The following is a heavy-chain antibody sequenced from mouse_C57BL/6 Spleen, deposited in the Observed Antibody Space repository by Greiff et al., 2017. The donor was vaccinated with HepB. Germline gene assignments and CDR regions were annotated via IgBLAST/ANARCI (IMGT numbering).Heavy chain of an antibody. V-gene: IGHV1-80*01. J-gene: IGHJ1*03. Sequence: QVQLQQSGAELVKPGASVKISCKASGYAFSSYWMNWVKQRPGKGLEWIGQIYPGDGDTNYNGKFKGKATLTAEKSSSTAYMQLSSLTSEDSAVYFCARVYDGYWYFDVWGTGTTVTVSS. CDR2: IYPGDGDT. CDR1: GYAFSSYW. D-gene: IGHD2-3*01. CDR3: ARVYDGYWYFDV.